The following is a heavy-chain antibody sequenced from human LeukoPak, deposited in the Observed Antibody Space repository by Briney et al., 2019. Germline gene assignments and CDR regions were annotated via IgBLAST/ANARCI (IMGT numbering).Heavy chain of an antibody. Sequence: GESLKISCKGSGYSFTSYWIGWVRQMPGKGLEWVGIIYPGDSATSYNPSFQGQATISADKSISTAYLQWSSLKASDTTMYYCARHRYDSSGYSAPWGQGTLVTVSS. J-gene: IGHJ5*02. CDR2: IYPGDSAT. V-gene: IGHV5-51*01. CDR3: ARHRYDSSGYSAP. D-gene: IGHD3-22*01. CDR1: GYSFTSYW.